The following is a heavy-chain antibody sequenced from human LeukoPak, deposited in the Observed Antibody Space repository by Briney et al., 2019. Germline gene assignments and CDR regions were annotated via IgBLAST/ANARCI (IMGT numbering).Heavy chain of an antibody. V-gene: IGHV3-20*04. J-gene: IGHJ6*03. CDR1: GFTFDDFG. Sequence: GGSLRLSCEASGFTFDDFGMSWVRQVPGKGLECVSGINWSGDSIYYADSVKGRFTISRDNAKKSVFLEMNSLRGEDTALYYCAKRRGLELLYYYYMDVWGKGTTVTVSS. CDR3: AKRRGLELLYYYYMDV. D-gene: IGHD1-7*01. CDR2: INWSGDSI.